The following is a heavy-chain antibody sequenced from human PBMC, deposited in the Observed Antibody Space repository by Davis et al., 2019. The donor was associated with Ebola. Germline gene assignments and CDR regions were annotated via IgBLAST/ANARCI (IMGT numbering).Heavy chain of an antibody. D-gene: IGHD2-2*01. CDR2: IIPIFGTA. CDR1: GGTFSSYA. J-gene: IGHJ5*02. Sequence: SVKVSCKASGGTFSSYATSWVRQAPGQGLEWMGGIIPIFGTANYAQKFQGRVTITADESTSTAYMELSSLRSEDTAVYYCARDWCSSTSCPLNWFDPWGQGTLVTVSS. CDR3: ARDWCSSTSCPLNWFDP. V-gene: IGHV1-69*13.